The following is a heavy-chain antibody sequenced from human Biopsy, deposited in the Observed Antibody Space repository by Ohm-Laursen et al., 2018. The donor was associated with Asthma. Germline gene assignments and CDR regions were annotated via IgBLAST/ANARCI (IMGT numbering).Heavy chain of an antibody. D-gene: IGHD4-17*01. Sequence: ATVKISCKISGYSLTDLSMHWVRQAPGQGLEWMGGHDHEEGGTVNARRFQGRVTMTEDTSTDTAYMELSSLSSDDPAVYYCASDFPKDYVRYNFQFWGQGTLVTVSS. J-gene: IGHJ4*02. V-gene: IGHV1-24*01. CDR3: ASDFPKDYVRYNFQF. CDR2: HDHEEGGT. CDR1: GYSLTDLS.